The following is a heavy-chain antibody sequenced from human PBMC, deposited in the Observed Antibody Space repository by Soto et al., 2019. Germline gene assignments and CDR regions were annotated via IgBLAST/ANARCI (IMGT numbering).Heavy chain of an antibody. CDR1: GYTFTSYG. J-gene: IGHJ6*03. V-gene: IGHV1-18*01. D-gene: IGHD3-3*01. CDR3: ARGMSYDFLMCYYHYYYYYMDF. Sequence: GASVKVSCKASGYTFTSYGISWVRQAPGRGLEWMGWISAYNGNTNYAQKLQGRVTMTTDTSTSTAYMELRSLRSDDTAVYYCARGMSYDFLMCYYHYYYYYMDFWGTAPTVSV. CDR2: ISAYNGNT.